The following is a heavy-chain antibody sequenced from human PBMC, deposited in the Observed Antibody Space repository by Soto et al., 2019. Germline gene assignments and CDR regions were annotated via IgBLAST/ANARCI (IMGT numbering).Heavy chain of an antibody. Sequence: GASVKVSCKVSGYTLTELFMHWVRQAPGKGLEWMGGFDPEDGETIYAQKFQGRVTMTEDTSTDTAYMELSSLRSEDTAVYYCATSGICTNGVCYTPYYYYYYMDVWGKGTTVTVSS. CDR2: FDPEDGET. D-gene: IGHD2-8*01. CDR3: ATSGICTNGVCYTPYYYYYYMDV. V-gene: IGHV1-24*01. CDR1: GYTLTELF. J-gene: IGHJ6*03.